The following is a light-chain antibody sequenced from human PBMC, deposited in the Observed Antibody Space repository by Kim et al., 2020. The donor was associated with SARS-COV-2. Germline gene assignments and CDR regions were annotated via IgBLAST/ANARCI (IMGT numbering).Light chain of an antibody. V-gene: IGKV3-15*01. Sequence: VSQGERATRSCRASESVSSNLAWYQQKPGQAPRLLIYGASTRATGIPARFSGSGSGTDFTLTISSLQSEDFAVYYCQQSNNWLRTFGQGTKVDIK. CDR1: ESVSSN. J-gene: IGKJ1*01. CDR3: QQSNNWLRT. CDR2: GAS.